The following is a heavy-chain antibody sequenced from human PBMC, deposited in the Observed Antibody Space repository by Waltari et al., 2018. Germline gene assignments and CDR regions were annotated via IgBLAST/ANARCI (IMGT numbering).Heavy chain of an antibody. CDR1: GGSISSGDYY. V-gene: IGHV4-30-4*08. Sequence: QVQLQESGPGLVKPSQTLSLTCTVSGGSISSGDYYWSWIRQPPGKGLGWSGYIYYSGITYYNPSLKGRVTISVDTSKNQFSLKLSSVTAADTAVYYCARGRVTRGFDYWGQGTLVTVSS. CDR2: IYYSGIT. D-gene: IGHD4-17*01. CDR3: ARGRVTRGFDY. J-gene: IGHJ4*02.